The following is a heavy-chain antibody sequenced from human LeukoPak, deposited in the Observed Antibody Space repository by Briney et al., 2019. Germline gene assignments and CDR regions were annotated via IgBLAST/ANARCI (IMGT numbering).Heavy chain of an antibody. V-gene: IGHV1-2*02. CDR2: INPNSGGT. D-gene: IGHD6-25*01. Sequence: ASVKVSCKASGYTFTGYYMHWVRQAPGQGLEWMGWINPNSGGTNYAQKFQGRVTMTRDTSISTAYMELSRLRSDDTAVYYCARAASPTAAYSYWGQGTLVTVSS. CDR3: ARAASPTAAYSY. CDR1: GYTFTGYY. J-gene: IGHJ4*01.